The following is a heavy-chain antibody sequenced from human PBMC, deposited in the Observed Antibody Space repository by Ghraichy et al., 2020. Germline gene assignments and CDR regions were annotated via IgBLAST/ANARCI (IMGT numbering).Heavy chain of an antibody. CDR3: ARRRAGSYTVGWHFFDY. Sequence: SQTLSLTYTVYGGSFSGFYWSWIRQPPEKGLEWIGEINHSGNTNYNPSFKSRVTTSVDTSKNQFSLELKSVTAADTAVYYCARRRAGSYTVGWHFFDYWGQGTLVAVSS. D-gene: IGHD3-10*01. CDR2: INHSGNT. V-gene: IGHV4-34*01. CDR1: GGSFSGFY. J-gene: IGHJ4*02.